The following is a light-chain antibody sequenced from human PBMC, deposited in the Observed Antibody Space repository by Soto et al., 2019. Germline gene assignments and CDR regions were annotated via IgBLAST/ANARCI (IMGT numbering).Light chain of an antibody. CDR2: EVS. Sequence: QSALTQPPSASGSPGQSVTISCTGTSSDVGDYNYVSWYQQHPGKAPKLMIYEVSKRPSGVPDRFSGSKSGNTASLTVSGLQAEDEADYYCSSYAASNNFVFGGGTKLTVL. CDR1: SSDVGDYNY. CDR3: SSYAASNNFV. V-gene: IGLV2-8*01. J-gene: IGLJ2*01.